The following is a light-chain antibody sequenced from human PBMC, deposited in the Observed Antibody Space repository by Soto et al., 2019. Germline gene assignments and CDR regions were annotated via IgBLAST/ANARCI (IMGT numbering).Light chain of an antibody. CDR1: QSVASSY. V-gene: IGKV3-20*01. Sequence: EIVLTQSPGTLSLSPGERATLSCRASQSVASSYLAWYQQKPGQAPRLLIYGASNTATGISDRFSGSGSGNYFSLTISRLEPEDFAVYYWQRYDNSLGFTFGPGTNVEIK. J-gene: IGKJ3*01. CDR3: QRYDNSLGFT. CDR2: GAS.